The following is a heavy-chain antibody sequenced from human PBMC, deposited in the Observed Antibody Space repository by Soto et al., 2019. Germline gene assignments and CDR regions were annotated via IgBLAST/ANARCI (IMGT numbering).Heavy chain of an antibody. CDR3: AKSLAVAKWWFDP. Sequence: PSETLSLTCTVSGGSVSSGSYYWSWIRQPPGKGLEWIGYIYYSGSTNYNPSLKSRVTISVDTSKNQFSLKLSSVTAADTAVYYCAKSLAVAKWWFDPWGQGTLVTVSS. D-gene: IGHD6-19*01. CDR1: GGSVSSGSYY. V-gene: IGHV4-61*01. CDR2: IYYSGST. J-gene: IGHJ5*02.